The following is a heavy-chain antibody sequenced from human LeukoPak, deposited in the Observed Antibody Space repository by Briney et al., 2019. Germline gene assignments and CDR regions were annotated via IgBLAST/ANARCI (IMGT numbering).Heavy chain of an antibody. CDR3: ARGGGLDV. D-gene: IGHD3-16*01. Sequence: GGSLRLSCAASGFTFSDYYMSWIRQAPGKGLEWVASINHNGNVNYYVDSVKGRFTISGDNAKNSLYLQMSNLRAEDTAVYFCARGGGLDVWGQGATVTVSS. CDR2: INHNGNVN. V-gene: IGHV3-7*03. CDR1: GFTFSDYY. J-gene: IGHJ6*02.